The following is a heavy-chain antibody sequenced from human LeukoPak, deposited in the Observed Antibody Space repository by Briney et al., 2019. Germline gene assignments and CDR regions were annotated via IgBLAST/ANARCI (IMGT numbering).Heavy chain of an antibody. V-gene: IGHV4-39*01. CDR3: ARSPPRESSRVYQRYYYHYGMDV. J-gene: IGHJ6*02. CDR1: GGSISSSSYY. CDR2: IYYSGST. D-gene: IGHD6-25*01. Sequence: SETLSLTCTVSGGSISSSSYYWGWIRQPPGKGLEWIGSIYYSGSTYYNPSLKSRVTISVDTSKNQFSLKLSSVTAADTAVYYCARSPPRESSRVYQRYYYHYGMDVWGQGTTVTVSS.